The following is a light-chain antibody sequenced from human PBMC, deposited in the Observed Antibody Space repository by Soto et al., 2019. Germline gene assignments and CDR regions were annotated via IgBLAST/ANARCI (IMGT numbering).Light chain of an antibody. Sequence: EIAMTQSPAPLSVSPGERGTLSCMASQSVSSNLAWYQQKPGQAPRLLIYAASARATGIPARFSGSGSGTDFTLTISSLQSEDFAVYYCQQYNNWPYTFGQGTKVDIK. CDR2: AAS. V-gene: IGKV3-15*01. J-gene: IGKJ2*01. CDR1: QSVSSN. CDR3: QQYNNWPYT.